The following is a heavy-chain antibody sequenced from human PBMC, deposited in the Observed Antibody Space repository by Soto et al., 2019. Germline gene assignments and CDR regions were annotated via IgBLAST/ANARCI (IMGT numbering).Heavy chain of an antibody. CDR1: GFTFSSYW. D-gene: IGHD1-26*01. Sequence: PWWSLRLSCSVSGFTFSSYWMHWFRQAPGKGLVWVSRINSDGSSTSYADSVKGRFTISRDNAKNTLYLQMNSLRAEDTALYYCAADGVGATSDYWGQGTLVTVSS. CDR3: AADGVGATSDY. V-gene: IGHV3-74*01. CDR2: INSDGSST. J-gene: IGHJ4*02.